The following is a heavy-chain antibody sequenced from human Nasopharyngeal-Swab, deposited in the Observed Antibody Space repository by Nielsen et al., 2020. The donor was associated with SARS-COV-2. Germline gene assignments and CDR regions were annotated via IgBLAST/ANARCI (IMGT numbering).Heavy chain of an antibody. J-gene: IGHJ6*03. V-gene: IGHV3-30-3*01. D-gene: IGHD2-21*02. CDR2: ISYDGSNK. CDR1: GFTFSSYA. CDR3: ARVLLTHYYYYMDV. Sequence: GESLKISCAASGFTFSSYAMHWVRQAPGKGLEWVAVISYDGSNKYYADSVKGRFTISRDNSKNTLYLQMNSLRAEDTAVYYCARVLLTHYYYYMDVWGQGTMVTVSS.